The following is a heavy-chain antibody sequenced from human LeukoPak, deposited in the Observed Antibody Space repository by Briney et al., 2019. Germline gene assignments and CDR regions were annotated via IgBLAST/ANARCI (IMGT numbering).Heavy chain of an antibody. J-gene: IGHJ4*02. CDR1: GFTFTSYT. CDR3: ARNFDS. D-gene: IGHD2/OR15-2a*01. V-gene: IGHV3-48*01. Sequence: PGVSLRLSCAASGFTFTSYTMNWVRQAPGKGLEWVSYITSSSSTIYYADSVKGRFTMSRDNAENSLYLQMNSLRAEDTAVYYCARNFDSWGQGTLVTASS. CDR2: ITSSSSTI.